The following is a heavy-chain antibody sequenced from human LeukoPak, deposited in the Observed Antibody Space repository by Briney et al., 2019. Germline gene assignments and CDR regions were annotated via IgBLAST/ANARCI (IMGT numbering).Heavy chain of an antibody. J-gene: IGHJ3*02. CDR3: ARMVNGAFDI. CDR2: INPNSGDT. Sequence: ASVKVSCRAFGYTFTDHYMHWVRQAPGQGLEWMGWINPNSGDTNYAQKFQGRVTMTRDTSISTAYMELSSLRSDDTAVYYCARMVNGAFDIWGQGTMVTVSS. V-gene: IGHV1-2*02. CDR1: GYTFTDHY. D-gene: IGHD4-23*01.